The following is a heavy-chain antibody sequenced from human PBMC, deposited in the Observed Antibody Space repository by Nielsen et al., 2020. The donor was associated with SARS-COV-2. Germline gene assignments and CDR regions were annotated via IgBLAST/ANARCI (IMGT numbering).Heavy chain of an antibody. CDR3: ARRFDY. CDR2: IYHSGST. V-gene: IGHV4-34*01. CDR1: GGSFSGYY. Sequence: SETLSLTCAVYGGSFSGYYWSWIRQPPGKGLEWIGEIYHSGSTNYNPSLKSRVTISVDKSKNQFSLKLSSVTAADTAVYYCARRFDYWGQGTLVTVSS. J-gene: IGHJ4*02.